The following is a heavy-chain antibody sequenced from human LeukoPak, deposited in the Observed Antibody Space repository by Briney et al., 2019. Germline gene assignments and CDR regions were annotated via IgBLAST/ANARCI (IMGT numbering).Heavy chain of an antibody. V-gene: IGHV4-39*01. CDR2: IYYSGST. CDR3: ARQGYSSGYYYFGD. J-gene: IGHJ4*02. Sequence: SETLSLTCTVSGGSISSSSYYWGWIRQPPGKGLEWIGSIYYSGSTYYNPSLKSRVTISVDTSKNQSSLKLSSVTAADTAVYYCARQGYSSGYYYFGDWGQVTRVTVSS. D-gene: IGHD6-19*01. CDR1: GGSISSSSYY.